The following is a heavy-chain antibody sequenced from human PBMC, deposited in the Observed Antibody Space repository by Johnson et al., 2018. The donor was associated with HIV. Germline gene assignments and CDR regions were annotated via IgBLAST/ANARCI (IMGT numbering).Heavy chain of an antibody. CDR3: AREREAGRGAFDI. J-gene: IGHJ3*02. CDR2: IHYDGNNK. D-gene: IGHD3-10*01. V-gene: IGHV3-30*02. Sequence: VQLVESGGGVVQPGGSLRLSCAASAFTFSSYAIHWVRQAPGKGLEWVAFIHYDGNNKYYADSVKGRFTISRDNAMKSLYLQINSLRAEDTAVYYCAREREAGRGAFDIWCQGTMVTVSS. CDR1: AFTFSSYA.